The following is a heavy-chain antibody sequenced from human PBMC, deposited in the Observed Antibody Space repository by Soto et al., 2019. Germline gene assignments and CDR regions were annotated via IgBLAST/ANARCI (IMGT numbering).Heavy chain of an antibody. V-gene: IGHV1-69*01. CDR2: IIPIFGTA. Sequence: QVQLVQSGTEMKKPGSSVKVSCKASGGTFSSYAVSWVRQAPGQGLEWMGGIIPIFGTANYAQKFQGSVTITADESRSTAYMELSSLRFDDTAVYYCARDRNIVVVPPAGWYYGMDVWGQGTTVTVSS. J-gene: IGHJ6*02. D-gene: IGHD2-2*01. CDR1: GGTFSSYA. CDR3: ARDRNIVVVPPAGWYYGMDV.